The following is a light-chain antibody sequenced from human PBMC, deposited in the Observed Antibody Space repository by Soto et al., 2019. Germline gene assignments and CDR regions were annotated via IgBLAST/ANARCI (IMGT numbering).Light chain of an antibody. V-gene: IGKV3-20*01. CDR1: QSVLSGC. Sequence: EIVLTQSPGTLSLSRGERATLSCRASQSVLSGCLAWYQQKPGQAPRLLIYGASSRATGIPDRFSGSGSGTDFTLTISSLQPEDFATYYCQQLISYPLTFGGGTKVEIK. CDR3: QQLISYPLT. J-gene: IGKJ4*01. CDR2: GAS.